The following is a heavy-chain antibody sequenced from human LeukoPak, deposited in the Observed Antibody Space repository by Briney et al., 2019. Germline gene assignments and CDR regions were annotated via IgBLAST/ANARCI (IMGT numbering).Heavy chain of an antibody. CDR3: ARDWEGSSWYDY. V-gene: IGHV1-2*02. J-gene: IGHJ4*02. D-gene: IGHD6-13*01. Sequence: ASVKVSCKASGYTFTGYYMHWVRQAPGQGLEWMGWINPNSGGTNYAQKFQGRVTMTRDTSISTAYMELSRLRSDDTAVYYCARDWEGSSWYDYRGQGTLVTVSS. CDR1: GYTFTGYY. CDR2: INPNSGGT.